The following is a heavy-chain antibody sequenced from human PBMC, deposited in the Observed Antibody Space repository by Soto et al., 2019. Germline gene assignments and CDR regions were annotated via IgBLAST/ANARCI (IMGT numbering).Heavy chain of an antibody. J-gene: IGHJ4*02. Sequence: EVQLVESGGGLVQPGRSLRLSCAASGFTFDDYAMHWVRQAPGKGLEWVSGISWNSGSIGYADSVKGRFTISRDNAKNSLYLQINSLRAEDTALYYCAKDNSRYSISWSFDYWGQGTLVTVSS. CDR1: GFTFDDYA. V-gene: IGHV3-9*01. CDR2: ISWNSGSI. D-gene: IGHD6-13*01. CDR3: AKDNSRYSISWSFDY.